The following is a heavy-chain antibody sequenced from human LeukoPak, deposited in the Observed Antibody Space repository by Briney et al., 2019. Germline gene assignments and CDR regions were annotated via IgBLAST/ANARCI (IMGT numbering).Heavy chain of an antibody. Sequence: SETLSPTCAVYGGSFSGYYWSWIRQPPGKGLEWIGEINHSGSTNYNPSLKSRVTISVDTSKNQFSLKLSSVTAADTAVYYCARVLLLYSSRRLDYWGQGTLVTVSS. V-gene: IGHV4-34*01. CDR2: INHSGST. D-gene: IGHD6-13*01. J-gene: IGHJ4*02. CDR1: GGSFSGYY. CDR3: ARVLLLYSSRRLDY.